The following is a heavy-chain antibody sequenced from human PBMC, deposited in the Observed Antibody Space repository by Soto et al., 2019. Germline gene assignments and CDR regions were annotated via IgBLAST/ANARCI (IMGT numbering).Heavy chain of an antibody. CDR2: ISYDGSNK. J-gene: IGHJ1*01. CDR3: AKDRDIVVVVAALQH. Sequence: GGSLRLSCAASGFTFSSYGMHWVRQAPGKGLEWVAVISYDGSNKYYVDSVKGRFTISRDNSKNTLYLQMNSLRAEDTAVYYCAKDRDIVVVVAALQHWRQGTLVTVSS. CDR1: GFTFSSYG. V-gene: IGHV3-30*18. D-gene: IGHD2-15*01.